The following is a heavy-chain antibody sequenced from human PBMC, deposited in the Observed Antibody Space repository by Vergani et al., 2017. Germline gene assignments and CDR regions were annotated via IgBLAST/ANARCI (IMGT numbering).Heavy chain of an antibody. J-gene: IGHJ6*03. Sequence: QVQLVQSGAEVKKPGSSVKVSCKASGGTFSSYAISWVRQAPGQGLEWMGGIIPLVGTANYAQKFQGRVTITADESTSTAYMELSRLRSEDTAVYYCARGSFDSSIAAARQDYYYYYYMDVWGEGP. V-gene: IGHV1-69*13. CDR1: GGTFSSYA. CDR3: ARGSFDSSIAAARQDYYYYYYMDV. CDR2: IIPLVGTA. D-gene: IGHD6-6*01.